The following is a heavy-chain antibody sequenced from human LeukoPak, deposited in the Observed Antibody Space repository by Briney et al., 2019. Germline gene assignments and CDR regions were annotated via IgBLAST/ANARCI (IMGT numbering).Heavy chain of an antibody. CDR2: IIVGSGRT. V-gene: IGHV1-58*02. Sequence: ASVKVSCKTSGFTFSNSAIQWVRQARGQRLEWIGWIIVGSGRTHYAQNLQERITITRDMSTNTAYMELSRLRSDDTAVYYCARDGVYDSSGYRPWGQGTLVTVSS. CDR1: GFTFSNSA. D-gene: IGHD3-22*01. J-gene: IGHJ5*02. CDR3: ARDGVYDSSGYRP.